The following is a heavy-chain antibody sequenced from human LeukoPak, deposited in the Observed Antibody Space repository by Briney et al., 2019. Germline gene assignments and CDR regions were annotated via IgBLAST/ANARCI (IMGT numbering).Heavy chain of an antibody. CDR2: ISSSSSYI. Sequence: GGSLRLSCAASGFTFSSYSINWVRQASGKGLEWVSSISSSSSYIYYADSVKGRFTISRDNAKNSLYLQMNSLRAEDTAVYYCARAWRPGNIAVATGQLGMDVWGQGTTVTVSS. CDR3: ARAWRPGNIAVATGQLGMDV. D-gene: IGHD6-19*01. J-gene: IGHJ6*02. V-gene: IGHV3-21*01. CDR1: GFTFSSYS.